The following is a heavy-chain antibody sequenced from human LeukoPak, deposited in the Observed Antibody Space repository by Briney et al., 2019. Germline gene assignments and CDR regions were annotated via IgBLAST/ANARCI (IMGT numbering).Heavy chain of an antibody. J-gene: IGHJ3*02. CDR3: ASPHTAMVGFAFDI. CDR1: GFTFSSYS. D-gene: IGHD5-18*01. V-gene: IGHV3-23*01. CDR2: ISGSGGST. Sequence: GGSLRLSCAASGFTFSSYSMSWVRQAPGKGLEWVAAISGSGGSTYYADSVKGRFTTCRDNSKNTLYLQMSSLRAVDTAVYYCASPHTAMVGFAFDIWGQGRMVTVPS.